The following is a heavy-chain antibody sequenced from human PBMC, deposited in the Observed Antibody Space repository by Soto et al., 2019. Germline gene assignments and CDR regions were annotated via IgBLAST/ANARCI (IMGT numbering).Heavy chain of an antibody. J-gene: IGHJ4*02. CDR1: GFNFSRYW. CDR2: SRPDTDDR. D-gene: IGHD1-26*01. V-gene: IGHV3-7*04. CDR3: AREDGTFDY. Sequence: PGGSLRLSCAASGFNFSRYWMNWVRQAPGKGLEWVANSRPDTDDRFHADSVRGQFSISRDNAKKSLVLQMNSLRVEDTAVYYCAREDGTFDYWGQGILVTVSS.